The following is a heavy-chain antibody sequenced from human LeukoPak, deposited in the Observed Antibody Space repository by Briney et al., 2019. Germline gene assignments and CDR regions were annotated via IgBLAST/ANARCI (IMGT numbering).Heavy chain of an antibody. CDR3: ARERGVAVAGEGVDP. CDR1: GYTFTSYG. J-gene: IGHJ5*02. D-gene: IGHD6-19*01. V-gene: IGHV1-46*01. Sequence: ASVKVSCKASGYTFTSYGISWVRQAPGQGLEWMGIINPSGGSTSYAQKFQGRVTVTRDTSTSTVYMELSSLRSEDTAVYYCARERGVAVAGEGVDPWGQGTLVTVSS. CDR2: INPSGGST.